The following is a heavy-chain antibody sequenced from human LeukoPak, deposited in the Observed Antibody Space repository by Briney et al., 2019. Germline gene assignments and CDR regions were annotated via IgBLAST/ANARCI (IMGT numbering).Heavy chain of an antibody. CDR2: IYHSGST. CDR1: GYSISSGYY. D-gene: IGHD6-13*01. Sequence: SETLSLTCTVSGYSISSGYYWGWIRQPPGKGLEWIGSIYHSGSTYYNPSLKSRVTISVDTSKNQFSLKLSSVTAADTAVYYCAREQQQLVLVSNYFDYWGQGTLVTVSS. V-gene: IGHV4-38-2*02. J-gene: IGHJ4*02. CDR3: AREQQQLVLVSNYFDY.